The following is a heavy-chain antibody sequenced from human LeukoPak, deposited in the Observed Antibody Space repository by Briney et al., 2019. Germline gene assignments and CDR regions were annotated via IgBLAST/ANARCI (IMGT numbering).Heavy chain of an antibody. Sequence: PGRSLRLSCAASGFTFSTYSMHWVRLAPGKGLEWVAITSYDGSNGYYADSVKGRFIISRDNSKNILYLQMNSLRVEDTAVYYCASAKSSSWHYFEYWGQGTLVTVSS. J-gene: IGHJ4*02. CDR1: GFTFSTYS. CDR2: TSYDGSNG. V-gene: IGHV3-30-3*01. D-gene: IGHD2-2*01. CDR3: ASAKSSSWHYFEY.